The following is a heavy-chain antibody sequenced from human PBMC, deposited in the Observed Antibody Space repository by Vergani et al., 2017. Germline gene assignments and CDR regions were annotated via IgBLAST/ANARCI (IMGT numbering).Heavy chain of an antibody. J-gene: IGHJ4*02. D-gene: IGHD3/OR15-3a*01. CDR3: ARDGTYIFISCRYYSDLLYY. CDR1: GFGFKNFA. V-gene: IGHV3-30*03. Sequence: QVSLVESGGGVVQPGRSLTLTCSASGFGFKNFAMHWVRQAPGKGLEWVATISKDGTHDYYEPSERGRFAVCRDNFKNTMYLQKDRLTTDDTAVYFCARDGTYIFISCRYYSDLLYYWGQGILVTVSS. CDR2: ISKDGTHD.